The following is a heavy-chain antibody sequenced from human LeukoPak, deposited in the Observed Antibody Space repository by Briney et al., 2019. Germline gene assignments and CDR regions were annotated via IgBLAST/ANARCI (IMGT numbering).Heavy chain of an antibody. Sequence: SETLSLTCAVYGESFTAYYWTWIRQPPGKGLEWIGEVSHNGTTKYNPSLKSRLTMSVDTSKNQFSLKLNSVTAADTAVYYCANVYCGDSSCHGHWGQGTLVTVSS. V-gene: IGHV4-34*01. CDR3: ANVYCGDSSCHGH. J-gene: IGHJ4*02. CDR1: GESFTAYY. D-gene: IGHD2-21*01. CDR2: VSHNGTT.